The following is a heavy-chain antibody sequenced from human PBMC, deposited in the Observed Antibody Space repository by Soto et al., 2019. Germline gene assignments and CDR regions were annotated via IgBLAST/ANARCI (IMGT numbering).Heavy chain of an antibody. CDR1: GFTFSSYA. CDR3: AKGSCSSTSCYKAFDY. J-gene: IGHJ4*02. V-gene: IGHV3-23*01. D-gene: IGHD2-2*02. Sequence: PGGSLRLSCAASGFTFSSYAMSWVRQAPGKGLEWVSAISGSGGSTYYADSVKGRFTISRDNSKNKLYLQMNSLRAEDTAVYYCAKGSCSSTSCYKAFDYWGQGTLVTVSS. CDR2: ISGSGGST.